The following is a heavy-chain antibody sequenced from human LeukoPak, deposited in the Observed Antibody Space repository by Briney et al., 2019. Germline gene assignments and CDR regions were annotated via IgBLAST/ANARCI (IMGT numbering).Heavy chain of an antibody. CDR2: IWYDGSNK. V-gene: IGHV3-33*01. D-gene: IGHD3-22*01. CDR3: ARPTDYYDTTSYPDY. CDR1: GFTFSRYN. J-gene: IGHJ4*02. Sequence: GRSLRLSCAASGFTFSRYNMHWVRQAPGKGLEWVAVIWYDGSNKYYADSVKGRFTISRDNSKNTLFLQMNSLRAEDTAVYYCARPTDYYDTTSYPDYWGQGTLVTVSS.